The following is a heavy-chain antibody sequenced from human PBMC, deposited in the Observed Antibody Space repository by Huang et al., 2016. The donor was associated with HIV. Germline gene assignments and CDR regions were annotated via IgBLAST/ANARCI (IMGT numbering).Heavy chain of an antibody. Sequence: QVQLVESGGGVVQPGRSLRLSCAASGFTFSSYAMHWVRQAPGKGLEWVAVISYDGSNKYYADSVKGRFTISRDNSKNTLYLQMNSLRAEDTAVYYCARDNSRFRHLDYWGQGTLVTVSS. J-gene: IGHJ4*02. CDR3: ARDNSRFRHLDY. CDR1: GFTFSSYA. CDR2: ISYDGSNK. V-gene: IGHV3-30-3*01. D-gene: IGHD3-3*01.